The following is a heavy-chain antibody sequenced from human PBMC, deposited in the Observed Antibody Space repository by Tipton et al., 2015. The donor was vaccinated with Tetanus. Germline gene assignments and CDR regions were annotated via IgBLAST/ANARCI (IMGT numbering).Heavy chain of an antibody. J-gene: IGHJ4*02. Sequence: TLSLTCTVSGGSISSGTYYWGWIRQPPGQGLEWLGYIYQTDSTYYNPSVRSRLTLSLQMSKNQFSLKLTSVTAADTAVYYCVRGRGLGAYSYGFEYWGQGALVTVSS. CDR2: IYQTDST. V-gene: IGHV4-30-2*01. CDR1: GGSISSGTYY. D-gene: IGHD5-18*01. CDR3: VRGRGLGAYSYGFEY.